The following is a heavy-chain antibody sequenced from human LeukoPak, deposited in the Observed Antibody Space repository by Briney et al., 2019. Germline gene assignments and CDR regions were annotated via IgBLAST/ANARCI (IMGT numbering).Heavy chain of an antibody. CDR1: GFTFSSYW. Sequence: GGSLRLSCAASGFTFSSYWMHWVRQAPGEGLVWVSFINSDGSSTGYADSVKGRFTVSRDNAKNTLYLQMNSLRAEDTAVYYCAYGSGREGYMDVWGKGTTVTLSS. D-gene: IGHD3-10*01. CDR2: INSDGSST. V-gene: IGHV3-74*01. J-gene: IGHJ6*03. CDR3: AYGSGREGYMDV.